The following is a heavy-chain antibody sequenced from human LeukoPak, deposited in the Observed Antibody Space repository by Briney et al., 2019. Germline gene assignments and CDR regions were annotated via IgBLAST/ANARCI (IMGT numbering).Heavy chain of an antibody. CDR3: ARESSSPLVNYYYYMDV. D-gene: IGHD6-13*01. CDR1: GFTFSSYS. Sequence: GGSLRLSCAASGFTFSSYSMSWVRQAPGKGLEWVSYISSSSSTIYYADSVKGRFTISRDNAKNSLYLQMNSLRAEDTAVYYCARESSSPLVNYYYYMDVWGKGTTVTVSS. V-gene: IGHV3-48*04. CDR2: ISSSSSTI. J-gene: IGHJ6*03.